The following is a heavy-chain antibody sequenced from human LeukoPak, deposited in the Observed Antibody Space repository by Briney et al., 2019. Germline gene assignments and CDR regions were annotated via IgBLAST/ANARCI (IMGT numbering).Heavy chain of an antibody. CDR2: ISSSSSYI. D-gene: IGHD4-17*01. CDR3: ARDKVEDYGDYSPSGWFDP. J-gene: IGHJ5*02. V-gene: IGHV3-21*01. CDR1: GFTFSSYS. Sequence: PGGSLRLSCAASGFTFSSYSMNWVRQAPGKGLEWVSSISSSSSYIYYADSVKGRFTISRDNAKNSLYLQMNSLRAEDTAVYYCARDKVEDYGDYSPSGWFDPWGQGTLVTVSS.